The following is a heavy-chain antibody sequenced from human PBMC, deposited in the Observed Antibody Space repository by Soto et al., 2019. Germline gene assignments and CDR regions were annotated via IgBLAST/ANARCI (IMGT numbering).Heavy chain of an antibody. Sequence: ASVKVSCKASGGTFSSYAISCVRQAPGQGLEWMGGIIPIFGTANYAQKFQGRVTITADKSTSTAYMELSSLRSEDTAVYYCASWRFWSGYLDVWGQGTTVTVSS. D-gene: IGHD3-3*01. V-gene: IGHV1-69*06. J-gene: IGHJ6*02. CDR3: ASWRFWSGYLDV. CDR1: GGTFSSYA. CDR2: IIPIFGTA.